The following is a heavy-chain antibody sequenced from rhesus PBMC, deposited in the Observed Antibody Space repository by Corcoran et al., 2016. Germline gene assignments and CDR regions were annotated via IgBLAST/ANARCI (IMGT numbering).Heavy chain of an antibody. D-gene: IGHD6-31*01. CDR2: KSGSSGST. J-gene: IGHJ3*01. V-gene: IGHV4-165*01. Sequence: QVQLQESGPGLVKLSETLSLTCAVSGGSFSGYYWGSFCQPPGKGLVWIGYKSGSSGSTDYNPSLEGRVTISADTSKTQVSLKLSSVTAADTAVYYCARDSSGWYEFSLGAFDFWGQGLRVTVSS. CDR1: GGSFSGYY. CDR3: ARDSSGWYEFSLGAFDF.